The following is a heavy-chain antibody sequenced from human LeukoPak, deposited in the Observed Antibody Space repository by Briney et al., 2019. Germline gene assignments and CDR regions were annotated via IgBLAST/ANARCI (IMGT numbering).Heavy chain of an antibody. V-gene: IGHV1-18*01. CDR2: ISAYNGNT. J-gene: IGHJ6*03. CDR1: GYTFTSYG. Sequence: ASVKVSCKASGYTFTSYGISWVRQAPGQGLEWMEWISAYNGNTNYAQKLQCRVTMTTDTSTSTAYMELRSLRSDDTAVYYCAREAVGDILTGYYGYYYYMDVWGKGTTVTVSS. CDR3: AREAVGDILTGYYGYYYYMDV. D-gene: IGHD3-9*01.